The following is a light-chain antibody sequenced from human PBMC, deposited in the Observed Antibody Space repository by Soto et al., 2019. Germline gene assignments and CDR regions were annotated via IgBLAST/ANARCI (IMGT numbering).Light chain of an antibody. CDR2: GAS. Sequence: EIVLTQSPGTLSLSPGERATLSCRASQSVSNNYLAWYQQKPGQAPRLLIYGASNRATGIPDRFSGSGSGTDFTLTISRLEPDDFAVYYCQQRSNWQITVGQGTRLEIK. CDR1: QSVSNNY. J-gene: IGKJ5*01. CDR3: QQRSNWQIT. V-gene: IGKV3D-20*02.